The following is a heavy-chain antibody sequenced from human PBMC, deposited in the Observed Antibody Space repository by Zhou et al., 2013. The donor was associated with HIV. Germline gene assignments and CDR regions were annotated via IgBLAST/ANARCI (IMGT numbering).Heavy chain of an antibody. D-gene: IGHD2-2*01. CDR2: IIPILGVG. V-gene: IGHV1-69*04. Sequence: QVQLVQSGAEVKKPGSSVKVSCKASGGTFSSYAISWVRQAPGQGLEWMGRIIPILGVGNYAQKFQGRVTITADKSTSTAYMELSSLRSEDTAVYYCARESGVSAALENLGYYHYYMDVWGKGTTVTVSS. CDR3: ARESGVSAALENLGYYHYYMDV. CDR1: GGTFSSYA. J-gene: IGHJ6*03.